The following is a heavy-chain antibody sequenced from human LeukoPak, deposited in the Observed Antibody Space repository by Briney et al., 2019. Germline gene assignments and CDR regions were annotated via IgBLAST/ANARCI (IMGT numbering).Heavy chain of an antibody. CDR1: GFTFSNSW. CDR3: ARDRGHSAFDY. CDR2: INEDGSKE. J-gene: IGHJ4*02. Sequence: PGGSLRLSCAAYGFTFSNSWMNWVRQAPGKGLEWVAAINEDGSKEYYLDSVKGRFTVSRDNAKRSLYLQLNSLRSEDTAVYYCARDRGHSAFDYRGQGALVTVSS. D-gene: IGHD4-11*01. V-gene: IGHV3-7*01.